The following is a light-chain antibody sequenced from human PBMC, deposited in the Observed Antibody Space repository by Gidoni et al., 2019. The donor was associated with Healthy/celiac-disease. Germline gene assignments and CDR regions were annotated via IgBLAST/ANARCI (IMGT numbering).Light chain of an antibody. CDR1: SSDVCGYNY. Sequence: QSALTQPPSASGSPGQSVTISCTGTSSDVCGYNYVSWYQQHPGKAPKLMIYEVSKRPSGVPDRFSGSKSGNTASLTVSGLQAEDEADYYCSSYAGSNNFWVFGGGTKLTVL. CDR2: EVS. J-gene: IGLJ3*02. V-gene: IGLV2-8*01. CDR3: SSYAGSNNFWV.